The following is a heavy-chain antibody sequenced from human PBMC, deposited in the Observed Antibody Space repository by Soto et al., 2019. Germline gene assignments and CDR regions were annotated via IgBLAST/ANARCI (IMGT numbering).Heavy chain of an antibody. CDR1: GGAFSSYA. J-gene: IGHJ4*02. Sequence: SVKVSCKASGGAFSSYAISWVRQAPGQGLEWMGGIIPIFGTANYAQKFQGRVTITADESTSTAYMELSSLRSEDTAVYYCARGPYYYDSSGYYYSYWGQGTLVTVSS. D-gene: IGHD3-22*01. CDR3: ARGPYYYDSSGYYYSY. CDR2: IIPIFGTA. V-gene: IGHV1-69*13.